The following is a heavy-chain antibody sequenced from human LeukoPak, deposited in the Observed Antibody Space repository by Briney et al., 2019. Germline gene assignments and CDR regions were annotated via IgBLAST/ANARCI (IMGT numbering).Heavy chain of an antibody. J-gene: IGHJ4*02. D-gene: IGHD6-13*01. CDR2: IYYSGST. CDR3: ARHAGGISATGTRPFDY. CDR1: GASFSSSTYY. V-gene: IGHV4-39*01. Sequence: SETLSLTCTVSGASFSSSTYYWGWIRQPPGKGLEWIGSIYYSGSTYYNPSLKSRVTMSVDTSKNQFSLKLSSVTAADTTVYYCARHAGGISATGTRPFDYWGQGTLVTVSS.